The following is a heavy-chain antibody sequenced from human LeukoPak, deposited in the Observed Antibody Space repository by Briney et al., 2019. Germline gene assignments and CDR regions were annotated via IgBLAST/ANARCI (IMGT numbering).Heavy chain of an antibody. CDR1: GFTFSSYA. Sequence: GGSLRLSCAASGFTFSSYAMSWVRQAPGKGLEWVSAISGSGGSTYYADSVKGRFIISRDNSKLYLQMNSLRAEDTAVYFCAKKGYSYGWRDSYYFDYWGQGTLVTVSS. CDR2: ISGSGGST. V-gene: IGHV3-23*01. CDR3: AKKGYSYGWRDSYYFDY. D-gene: IGHD6-19*01. J-gene: IGHJ4*02.